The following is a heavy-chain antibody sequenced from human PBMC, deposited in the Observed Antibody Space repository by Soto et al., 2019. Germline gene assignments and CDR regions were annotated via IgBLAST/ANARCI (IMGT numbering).Heavy chain of an antibody. CDR3: ARDRSRSWLAIYYFDH. Sequence: QVQLVESGGGVVQPGRSLRLSCAASGFTFSSYGMHWVRQAPGKGLEWVAVIWYDGSNKYYADSVKGRFTISRDKSKNTLYLQMNSLRAEDTAVDYCARDRSRSWLAIYYFDHWGQGTLVTVSS. V-gene: IGHV3-33*01. CDR2: IWYDGSNK. D-gene: IGHD6-13*01. J-gene: IGHJ4*02. CDR1: GFTFSSYG.